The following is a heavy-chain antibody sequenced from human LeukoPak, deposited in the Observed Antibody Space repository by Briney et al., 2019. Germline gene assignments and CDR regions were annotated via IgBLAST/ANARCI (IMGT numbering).Heavy chain of an antibody. CDR2: ISGSGGTP. Sequence: PGGSLRLSCAASGFTFTMFGMNWVRQAPGKGLEWVSGISGSGGTPYYADSVKGQFTISRDNSKNTVYLQMDSLRVDDTAVYYCAKGEGSGESPLDYWGQGTLVTVSS. D-gene: IGHD3-10*01. CDR1: GFTFTMFG. J-gene: IGHJ4*02. CDR3: AKGEGSGESPLDY. V-gene: IGHV3-23*01.